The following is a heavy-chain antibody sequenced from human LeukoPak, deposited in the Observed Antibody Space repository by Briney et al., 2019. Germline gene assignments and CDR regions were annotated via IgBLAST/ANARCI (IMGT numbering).Heavy chain of an antibody. V-gene: IGHV3-15*01. CDR1: GFTFSNAW. Sequence: GGTLSLSCAVSGFTFSNAWMSWVRQAPGKGLEWVGRIKSKTDGGTTDYPAPVKGRFTISRDDSKTTLYLQMNSLKTEDTAVYYCTTDRGYSSGWYGYWGQGTLVTVSS. CDR3: TTDRGYSSGWYGY. J-gene: IGHJ4*02. D-gene: IGHD6-19*01. CDR2: IKSKTDGGTT.